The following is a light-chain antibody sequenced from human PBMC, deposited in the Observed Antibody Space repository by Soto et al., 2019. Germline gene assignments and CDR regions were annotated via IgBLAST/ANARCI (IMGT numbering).Light chain of an antibody. V-gene: IGKV1-16*02. Sequence: DIQMTQSPSSLSASVGDRVTITCRASQDISNHLAWFQQKPGKAPKSLIYDTSSLQSGVPSNFSGSASGTHFTLIISSLQPEDCATYYCQQYQNYPVTFGGGTKVEI. CDR3: QQYQNYPVT. CDR2: DTS. J-gene: IGKJ4*01. CDR1: QDISNH.